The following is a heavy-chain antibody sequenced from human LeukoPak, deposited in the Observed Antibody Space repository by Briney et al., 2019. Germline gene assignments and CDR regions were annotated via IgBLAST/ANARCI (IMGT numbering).Heavy chain of an antibody. CDR3: AREYLGGYLIY. D-gene: IGHD3-16*02. CDR1: GESVSSNNAA. Sequence: SQTLSLTCAISGESVSSNNAAWTWIRQSPSRGLEWLGRTYYRSKWFNDYAVPVKSRITINPDTSKNQFFLQLNSVTPEDTAVYYCAREYLGGYLIYWGQGTLVTVSS. J-gene: IGHJ4*02. CDR2: TYYRSKWFN. V-gene: IGHV6-1*01.